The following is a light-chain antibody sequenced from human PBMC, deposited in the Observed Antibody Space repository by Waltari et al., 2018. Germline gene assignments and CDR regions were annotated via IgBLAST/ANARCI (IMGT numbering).Light chain of an antibody. Sequence: QSVLTQPPSVSGAPGQRVTISCTGSSSNVGAGYDVHWYQQLPGRAPKPLIFDNTDRPSGVPNRFPDSKSGTSASLAITGLQAEDEADYYGQSYDMSLSAYVFGTGTRVAV. CDR2: DNT. J-gene: IGLJ1*01. CDR1: SSNVGAGYD. V-gene: IGLV1-40*01. CDR3: QSYDMSLSAYV.